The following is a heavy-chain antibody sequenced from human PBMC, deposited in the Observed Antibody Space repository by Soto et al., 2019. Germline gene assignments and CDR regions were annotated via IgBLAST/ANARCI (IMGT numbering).Heavy chain of an antibody. Sequence: SEKLSLTYTVSGGSISRYYWSWIRQPPGKGLEWIGYIYYSGSTNYNPSLKSRVTISVDMSKNQFSLKLSSVTAADTAMYYCARHGARYFDWQHYYYYGMDVWGQGTTVT. J-gene: IGHJ6*02. CDR2: IYYSGST. V-gene: IGHV4-59*08. D-gene: IGHD3-9*01. CDR3: ARHGARYFDWQHYYYYGMDV. CDR1: GGSISRYY.